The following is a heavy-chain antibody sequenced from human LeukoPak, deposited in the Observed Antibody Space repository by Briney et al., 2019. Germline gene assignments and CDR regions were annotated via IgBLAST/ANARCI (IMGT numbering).Heavy chain of an antibody. CDR3: AAVGEWLSNAFNT. Sequence: GGSLRLSCEASGFTFSIAWMSWVRQAPGKGLEWVGRIKSRGDGETRDYAAPVKDRFIISRDDSKNTLYLQMNSLRTEDTAIYYCAAVGEWLSNAFNTWGQGTLVTVSA. J-gene: IGHJ3*02. CDR2: IKSRGDGETR. D-gene: IGHD3-3*01. CDR1: GFTFSIAW. V-gene: IGHV3-15*01.